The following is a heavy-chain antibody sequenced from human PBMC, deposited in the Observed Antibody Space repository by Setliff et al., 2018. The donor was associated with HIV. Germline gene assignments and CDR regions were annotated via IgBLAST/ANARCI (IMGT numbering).Heavy chain of an antibody. CDR3: AKDDRSSSWYYFDY. CDR2: IYSGGSST. Sequence: PGGSLRLSCAASGFTFSSYAMSWVRQAPGKGLEWVSVIYSGGSSTYYADSVKGRFTISRDNSKNTLYLQMNSLRAEDTAVYYCAKDDRSSSWYYFDYWGQGTLVTVSS. CDR1: GFTFSSYA. J-gene: IGHJ4*02. D-gene: IGHD6-13*01. V-gene: IGHV3-23*03.